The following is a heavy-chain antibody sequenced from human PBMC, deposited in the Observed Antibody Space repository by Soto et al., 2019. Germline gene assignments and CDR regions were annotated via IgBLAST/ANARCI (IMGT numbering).Heavy chain of an antibody. V-gene: IGHV3-66*01. J-gene: IGHJ4*02. CDR1: GITVSSNY. CDR3: ARDHYSSGQVEN. Sequence: EVQLVESGGGLVQPGGSLRLSCAVSGITVSSNYMSWVRQAPGKGLEWVSVIYRGGSTYYSDSVKGRFTISRDNSKNTLDLQMNSLRDEDTAVYYCARDHYSSGQVENWGQGTLVTVSS. CDR2: IYRGGST. D-gene: IGHD3-22*01.